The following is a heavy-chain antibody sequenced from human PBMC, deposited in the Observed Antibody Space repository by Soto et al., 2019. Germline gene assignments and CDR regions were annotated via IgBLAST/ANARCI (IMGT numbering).Heavy chain of an antibody. D-gene: IGHD4-17*01. CDR1: GFSLNTSGVG. CDR2: IYWDDDK. CDR3: AHRPYGDYPIDY. J-gene: IGHJ4*02. Sequence: QITLKESGPTLAKPTQTLTLTCTFAGFSLNTSGVGGGWSRQPPGKALEWLALIYWDDDKRYSPSLKSRLTITKDPSKNQVVLTVTNMDPVDTGTYYCAHRPYGDYPIDYWGQGPLVTVAS. V-gene: IGHV2-5*02.